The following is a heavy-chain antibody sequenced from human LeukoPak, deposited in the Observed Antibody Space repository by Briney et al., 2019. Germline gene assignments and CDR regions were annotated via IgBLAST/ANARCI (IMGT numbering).Heavy chain of an antibody. V-gene: IGHV4-59*08. CDR3: ARSIAVAGKPYYYGMDV. Sequence: SETLSLTCAVYGGSFSGYDWSWIRQPPGKGLEWIGYIYYSGSTNYNPSLKSRVTISVDTSKNQFSLKLSSVTAADTAVYYCARSIAVAGKPYYYGMDVWGQGTTVTVSS. D-gene: IGHD6-19*01. CDR2: IYYSGST. CDR1: GGSFSGYD. J-gene: IGHJ6*02.